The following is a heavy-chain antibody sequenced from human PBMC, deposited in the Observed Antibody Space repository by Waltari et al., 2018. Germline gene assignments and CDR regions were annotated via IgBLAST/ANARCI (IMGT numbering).Heavy chain of an antibody. J-gene: IGHJ6*02. Sequence: QVQLQESGPGLVKPSETLSLTCTVSGGSISSYYWSWIRQPPGKGLEWIGYIYYSGSTNYNPSLKSRVTISVDTSKNQFSLKLSSVTAADTAVYYCAAAGYYYYGMDVWGQGTTVIVSS. CDR1: GGSISSYY. D-gene: IGHD6-13*01. CDR2: IYYSGST. CDR3: AAAGYYYYGMDV. V-gene: IGHV4-59*01.